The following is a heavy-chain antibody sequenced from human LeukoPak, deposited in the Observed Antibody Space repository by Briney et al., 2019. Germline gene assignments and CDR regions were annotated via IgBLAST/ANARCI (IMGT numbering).Heavy chain of an antibody. CDR2: IHPGDSDT. Sequence: GESLKTSCKGSGYSFSSYWIAWVRQMPGKGLEWMGIIHPGDSDTRNNPSFRGQVTISADKSISTAYLQWSSLKASDTAMYYCARGNDFGGNGRFDYWGQGTLVTVSS. V-gene: IGHV5-51*01. CDR1: GYSFSSYW. CDR3: ARGNDFGGNGRFDY. J-gene: IGHJ4*02. D-gene: IGHD4-23*01.